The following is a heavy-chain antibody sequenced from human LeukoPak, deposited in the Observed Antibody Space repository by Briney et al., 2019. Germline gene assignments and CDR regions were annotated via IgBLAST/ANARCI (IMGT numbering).Heavy chain of an antibody. Sequence: GGSLRLSCAASGFAFSSYAMRWVRQASGKGVEWVSSISGSGDRRDSADSVKGRFTISRDNSKNTLYLEMYSLRAEDTAVYYCAKDRGHCTNGVCHNYYYMDVWGKGTTVTVSS. CDR3: AKDRGHCTNGVCHNYYYMDV. CDR2: ISGSGDRR. CDR1: GFAFSSYA. V-gene: IGHV3-23*01. J-gene: IGHJ6*03. D-gene: IGHD2-8*01.